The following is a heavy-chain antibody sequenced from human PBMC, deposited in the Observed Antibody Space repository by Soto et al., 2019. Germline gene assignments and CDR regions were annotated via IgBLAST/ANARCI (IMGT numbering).Heavy chain of an antibody. V-gene: IGHV3-23*01. CDR2: ISGSGGST. CDR1: GFTFSNYA. D-gene: IGHD6-19*01. J-gene: IGHJ4*02. Sequence: GGSLRLSCAASGFTFSNYAMSWVRQAPGKGLEWVSAISGSGGSTYYADSVKGRFTISRDNSKNTLYLRMNSLRAEDTAVYYCAKEVAVADKTGIGYWGQGTLVTVSS. CDR3: AKEVAVADKTGIGY.